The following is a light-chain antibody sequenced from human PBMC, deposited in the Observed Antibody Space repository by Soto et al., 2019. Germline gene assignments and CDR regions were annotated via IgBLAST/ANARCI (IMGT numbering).Light chain of an antibody. CDR3: QQYNSYSET. V-gene: IGKV1-5*01. CDR2: DAS. CDR1: QSISSW. J-gene: IGKJ1*01. Sequence: IQITQSPSTLSASLGDRDTITCRASQSISSWLAWYQQKPGKAPKLLIYDASSLESGVPSRFSGSGSGTEFTLTISSLQPDDFATYYCQQYNSYSETFGQGTKVDI.